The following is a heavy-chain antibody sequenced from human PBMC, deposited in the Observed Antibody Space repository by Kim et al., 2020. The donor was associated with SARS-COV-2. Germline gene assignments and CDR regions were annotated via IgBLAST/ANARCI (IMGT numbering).Heavy chain of an antibody. J-gene: IGHJ6*02. Sequence: ASVKVSCKASGYTFTSYAMHWVRQAPGQRLEWMGWINAGNGNTKYSQKFQGRVTITRDTSASTAYMELSSLRSEDTAVYYCARGILYYYYYGMDVWGQGTTVTVSS. CDR1: GYTFTSYA. D-gene: IGHD3-9*01. V-gene: IGHV1-3*01. CDR2: INAGNGNT. CDR3: ARGILYYYYYGMDV.